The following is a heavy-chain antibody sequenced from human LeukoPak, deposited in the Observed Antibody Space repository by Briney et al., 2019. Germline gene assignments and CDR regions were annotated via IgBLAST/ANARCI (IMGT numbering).Heavy chain of an antibody. V-gene: IGHV3-23*01. D-gene: IGHD3-10*01. CDR1: GFTFSDYA. CDR2: ISGGGGGA. Sequence: GGSLRLSCAASGFTFSDYAMRWVRQAPGKGLEWLSEISGGGGGAYYADSVKGRFTISRDNSKNTLYLQMNSLRAEDTAVYYCASHPYLWFGEYHFDSWGQGTLVTVSS. CDR3: ASHPYLWFGEYHFDS. J-gene: IGHJ4*02.